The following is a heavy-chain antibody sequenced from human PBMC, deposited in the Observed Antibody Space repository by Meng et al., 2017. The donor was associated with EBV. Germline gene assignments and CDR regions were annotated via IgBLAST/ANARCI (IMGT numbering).Heavy chain of an antibody. CDR3: SRDLVGSDDD. CDR1: GFTFSSYW. CDR2: TNENGRIT. J-gene: IGHJ4*02. V-gene: IGHV3-74*01. D-gene: IGHD6-25*01. Sequence: EVQLVESXGALVQPGXYLRLSCAASGFTFSSYWMHWVRQAPGKGLVWVSRTNENGRITNYADSVEGRFTISRDNTRNTLYLHMNSLRPEDTAVYFCSRDLVGSDDDWGQGTLVTVSS.